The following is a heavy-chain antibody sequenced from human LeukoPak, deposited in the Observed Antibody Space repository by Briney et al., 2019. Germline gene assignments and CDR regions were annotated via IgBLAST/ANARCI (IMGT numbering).Heavy chain of an antibody. CDR3: AKSSMARPVDNAFDI. D-gene: IGHD6-6*01. CDR1: GFTFSNYA. V-gene: IGHV3-23*01. Sequence: GGSLRLSCAASGFTFSNYAMSWVRQAPGKGLEWVSAISGSGGSTYYADSVKGRFTMSRDNSKNTLNLQMNSLRAEDTAVYYCAKSSMARPVDNAFDIWGQGTMVTVSS. J-gene: IGHJ3*02. CDR2: ISGSGGST.